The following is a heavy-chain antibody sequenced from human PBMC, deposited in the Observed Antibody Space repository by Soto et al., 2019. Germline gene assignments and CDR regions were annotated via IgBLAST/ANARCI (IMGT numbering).Heavy chain of an antibody. J-gene: IGHJ4*02. Sequence: PXESLKISWKCCGNTFTTYWIGWVLQMPGNGLEWMGGIYPGESDTRYSPSFECQVTISADKSISTAYLQWSSAKASDTAMYYCARSNTVRVLHPGYVDSWGQGTLVTVS. CDR1: GNTFTTYW. CDR2: IYPGESDT. D-gene: IGHD3-3*01. V-gene: IGHV5-51*01. CDR3: ARSNTVRVLHPGYVDS.